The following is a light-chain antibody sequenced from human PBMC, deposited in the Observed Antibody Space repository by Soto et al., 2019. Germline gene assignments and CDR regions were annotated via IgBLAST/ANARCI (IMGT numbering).Light chain of an antibody. V-gene: IGKV3-15*01. CDR3: QQYSSWLWT. CDR2: DAS. CDR1: QSVSRN. Sequence: EIVMTQSPATLSVSPGERATLSCRASQSVSRNLAWYQQKPGQPPRLLIYDASTRATGVSARFGGSGSGTEFTLTISGLQSEDFAVYYCQQYSSWLWTFGQGTKVDIK. J-gene: IGKJ1*01.